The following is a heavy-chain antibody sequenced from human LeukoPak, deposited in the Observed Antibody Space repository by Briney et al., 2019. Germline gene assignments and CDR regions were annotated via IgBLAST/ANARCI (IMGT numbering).Heavy chain of an antibody. J-gene: IGHJ3*02. V-gene: IGHV3-74*01. CDR1: GFTFSDYY. Sequence: PGGSLRLSCAASGFTFSDYYMSWIRQAPGKGLVWVSRINSDGSSTSYADSVKGRFTISRDNAKNTLYLQMNSLRAEDTAVYYCARDPGTDDAFDIWGRGTMVTVSS. CDR3: ARDPGTDDAFDI. CDR2: INSDGSST.